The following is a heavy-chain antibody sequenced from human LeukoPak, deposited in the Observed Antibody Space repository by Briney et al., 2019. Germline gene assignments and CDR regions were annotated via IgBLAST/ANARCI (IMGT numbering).Heavy chain of an antibody. CDR3: ASNPYYYDSSGSYNWFDP. D-gene: IGHD3-22*01. CDR1: GYSISSGYY. Sequence: PSETLSLTCAVSGYSISSGYYWGWIRQPPGKGLEWIGSIYHSGSTYYNPSLKSRVTISVDTSKNQFSLKLSSVTAADTAVYYCASNPYYYDSSGSYNWFDPWGQGTLVTVSS. CDR2: IYHSGST. V-gene: IGHV4-38-2*01. J-gene: IGHJ5*02.